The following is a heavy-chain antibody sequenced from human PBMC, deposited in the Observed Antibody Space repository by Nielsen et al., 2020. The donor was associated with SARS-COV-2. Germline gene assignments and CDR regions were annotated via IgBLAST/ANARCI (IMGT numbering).Heavy chain of an antibody. J-gene: IGHJ6*03. V-gene: IGHV4-59*01. Sequence: WIRQPPGKGLEWIGYIYYSGSTNYNPSLKSRVTISVDTSKNQFSLKLSSVTAADTAVYYCATGVHGDYSSSWFSYYYYYMDVWGKGTTVTVSS. D-gene: IGHD6-13*01. CDR2: IYYSGST. CDR3: ATGVHGDYSSSWFSYYYYYMDV.